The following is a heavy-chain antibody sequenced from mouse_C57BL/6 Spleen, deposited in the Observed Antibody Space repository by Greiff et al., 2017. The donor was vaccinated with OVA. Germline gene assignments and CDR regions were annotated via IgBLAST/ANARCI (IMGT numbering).Heavy chain of an antibody. V-gene: IGHV1-54*01. CDR2: INPGSGGT. CDR3: ARGVRSNYVGLLDY. CDR1: GYAFTNYL. J-gene: IGHJ2*01. D-gene: IGHD2-5*01. Sequence: QVHVKQSGAELVRPGTSVKVSCKASGYAFTNYLIEWVKQRPGQGLEWIGVINPGSGGTNYNEKFKGKATLTADKSSSTAYMQLSSLTSEDSAVYFCARGVRSNYVGLLDYWGQGTTLTVSS.